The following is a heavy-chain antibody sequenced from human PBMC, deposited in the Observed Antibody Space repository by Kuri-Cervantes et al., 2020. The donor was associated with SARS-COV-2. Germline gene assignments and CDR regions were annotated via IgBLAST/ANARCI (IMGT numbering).Heavy chain of an antibody. CDR2: IYYSGST. V-gene: IGHV4-59*08. CDR3: ARNPPGYYDSSGYYDY. CDR1: GGSISSHY. Sequence: SESLSLTCTVSGGSISSHYWSWIRQPPGKGLEWIGYIYYSGSTNYNPSLKSRVTISVDTSKNQFPLKLSPVTAADTAVYYCARNPPGYYDSSGYYDYWGQGTLVTVSS. D-gene: IGHD3-22*01. J-gene: IGHJ4*02.